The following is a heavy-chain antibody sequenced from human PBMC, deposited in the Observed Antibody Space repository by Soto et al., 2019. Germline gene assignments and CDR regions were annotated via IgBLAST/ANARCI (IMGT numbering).Heavy chain of an antibody. J-gene: IGHJ4*02. Sequence: ASVKVSCKASGYTFTSYGISWVRQAPGQGLEWMGWINAYNGNTNYAQKLQGRVTITRDTSASTAYMELRSLRSDDTAVYYCARDALPHYYESSGYYTLFFDYWGQG. CDR1: GYTFTSYG. V-gene: IGHV1-18*01. D-gene: IGHD3-22*01. CDR2: INAYNGNT. CDR3: ARDALPHYYESSGYYTLFFDY.